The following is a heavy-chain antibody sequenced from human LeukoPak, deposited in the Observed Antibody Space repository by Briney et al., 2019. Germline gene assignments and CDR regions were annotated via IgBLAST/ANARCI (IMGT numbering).Heavy chain of an antibody. CDR2: INPSGGST. J-gene: IGHJ6*03. CDR1: GYTFTSYY. V-gene: IGHV1-46*01. D-gene: IGHD3-3*01. CDR3: ARAGYDFWSGYPTYYYYYYYMDV. Sequence: ASVKVSCKASGYTFTSYYMHWVRQAPGQGLEWMGIINPSGGSTSYAQKFQGRVTMTRDMSTSTVYMELSSLRSEDTAVYYCARAGYDFWSGYPTYYYYYYYMDVWGKGTTVTVSS.